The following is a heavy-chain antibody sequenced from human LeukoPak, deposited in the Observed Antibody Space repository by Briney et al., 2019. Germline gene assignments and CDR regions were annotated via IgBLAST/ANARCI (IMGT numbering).Heavy chain of an antibody. CDR1: GFTFSTYA. CDR3: AKQITIFGVDSFDY. D-gene: IGHD3-3*01. CDR2: ISGSGDGA. Sequence: GGSLRLSCAASGFTFSTYAMSWVHQAPGKGLQWVSLISGSGDGAHYADSVKGRFTISRDNSKNTLYLQMNSLRAEDTAVYYCAKQITIFGVDSFDYWGQGTLVTVSS. V-gene: IGHV3-23*01. J-gene: IGHJ4*02.